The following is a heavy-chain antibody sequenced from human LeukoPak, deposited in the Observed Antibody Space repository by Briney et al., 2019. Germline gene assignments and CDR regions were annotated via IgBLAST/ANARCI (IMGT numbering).Heavy chain of an antibody. D-gene: IGHD6-19*01. Sequence: PGGSLRLSCAASGFTFSSYSMNWVRQAPGKGLEWVSYISSSSSTIYYADSVKGRFTISRDNAKNSLYLQMNSLRAEDTAVYYCARDGSDDSSVWSPLHWGQGTLVTVSS. CDR1: GFTFSSYS. J-gene: IGHJ4*02. CDR3: ARDGSDDSSVWSPLH. CDR2: ISSSSSTI. V-gene: IGHV3-48*04.